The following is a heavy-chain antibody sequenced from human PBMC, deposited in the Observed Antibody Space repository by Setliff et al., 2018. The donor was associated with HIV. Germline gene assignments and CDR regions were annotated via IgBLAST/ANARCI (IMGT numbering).Heavy chain of an antibody. D-gene: IGHD5-18*01. J-gene: IGHJ4*02. CDR1: GFTFSSYA. Sequence: SLRLSCAASGFTFSSYAMSWVRQTPEKGLEWVSIITSGGSTYYADSAKGRFTISRDNSQNTLYLQMNSLRADDTAIYYCAKGFRPVDTALVSGPTYWGQGIRVTVSS. CDR2: ITSGGST. V-gene: IGHV3-23*01. CDR3: AKGFRPVDTALVSGPTY.